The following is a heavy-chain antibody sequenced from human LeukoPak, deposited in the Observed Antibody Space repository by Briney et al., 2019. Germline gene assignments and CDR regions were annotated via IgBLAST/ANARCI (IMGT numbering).Heavy chain of an antibody. D-gene: IGHD3-3*01. Sequence: GGSLRLSCAASGFTFSSYSMNWVRQAPGKGLEWVSSISSSSSSYIYYADSVKGRFTISRDNAKNSLYLQMNSLRAEDTAVYYCARDLASSEWPHAFDIWGQGTMVTVSS. CDR3: ARDLASSEWPHAFDI. V-gene: IGHV3-21*01. CDR2: ISSSSSSYI. CDR1: GFTFSSYS. J-gene: IGHJ3*02.